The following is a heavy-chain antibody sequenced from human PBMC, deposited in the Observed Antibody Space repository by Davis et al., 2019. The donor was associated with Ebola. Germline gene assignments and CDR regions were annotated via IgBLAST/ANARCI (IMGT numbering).Heavy chain of an antibody. Sequence: MPGGSLRLSCAVSGDSVSSRNWWSWVRQSPGKGLEWIGEIYHGGITKYNPSLKSRVTMSVDMSKNQFSLKLSSVTAADTAVYYCASLSATGTTGHYWGQGTLVTVSS. V-gene: IGHV4-4*02. J-gene: IGHJ4*02. D-gene: IGHD1-1*01. CDR3: ASLSATGTTGHY. CDR2: IYHGGIT. CDR1: GDSVSSRNW.